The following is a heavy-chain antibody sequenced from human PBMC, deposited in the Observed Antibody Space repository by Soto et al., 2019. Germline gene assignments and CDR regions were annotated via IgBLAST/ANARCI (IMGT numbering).Heavy chain of an antibody. CDR1: GGSIGTSSYY. J-gene: IGHJ4*02. Sequence: SETLSLTCTVSGGSIGTSSYYWGWIRQPPGKGLEWIGSIYYSGSTYYNPSLKSRVTISVDTSKNQFSLKLSSVTAADTAVYYCARDYDSSGDYWGQGTLVTAPQ. V-gene: IGHV4-39*01. D-gene: IGHD3-22*01. CDR2: IYYSGST. CDR3: ARDYDSSGDY.